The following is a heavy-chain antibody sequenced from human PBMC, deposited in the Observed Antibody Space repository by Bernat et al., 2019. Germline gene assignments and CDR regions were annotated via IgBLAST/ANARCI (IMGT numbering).Heavy chain of an antibody. CDR3: GGLNGVFDY. CDR1: GGSISSYY. Sequence: QVQLQESGPGLVKPSETLSLTCTVSGGSISSYYWSWIRQPPGKGLDWIGYIYYSGSTKYNPSRKSRATISVDTSKNPFSLKLSFVTAADTAVYNCGGLNGVFDYWGQGTLVTVSS. D-gene: IGHD2-8*01. CDR2: IYYSGST. V-gene: IGHV4-59*08. J-gene: IGHJ4*02.